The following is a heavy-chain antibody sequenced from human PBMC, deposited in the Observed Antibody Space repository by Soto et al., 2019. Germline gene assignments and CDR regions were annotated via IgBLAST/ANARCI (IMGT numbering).Heavy chain of an antibody. J-gene: IGHJ5*02. CDR1: GYTFTSYG. Sequence: ASVNVSCNASGYTFTSYGISWVRQAPGQGLEWMGWISAYNGNTNYAQKLQGRVTMTTDTSTSTAYMELRSLRSDDTAVYYRARADIWSGSEWFDPWVHGTLVPVTS. D-gene: IGHD3-3*01. CDR2: ISAYNGNT. CDR3: ARADIWSGSEWFDP. V-gene: IGHV1-18*01.